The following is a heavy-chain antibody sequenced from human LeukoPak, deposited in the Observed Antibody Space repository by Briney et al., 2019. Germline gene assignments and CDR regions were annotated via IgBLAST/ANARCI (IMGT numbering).Heavy chain of an antibody. J-gene: IGHJ4*02. D-gene: IGHD3-9*01. V-gene: IGHV4-59*01. Sequence: SETLSLTCTVSGGSFSSYYWSWIRQPPGKGLEWIGYIYYSGSTNYNPSLKSRVTISVDTSKNQFSLKLSSVTAADTAVYYCARASHLYDILTGYVFDYWGQGTLVTVSS. CDR1: GGSFSSYY. CDR3: ARASHLYDILTGYVFDY. CDR2: IYYSGST.